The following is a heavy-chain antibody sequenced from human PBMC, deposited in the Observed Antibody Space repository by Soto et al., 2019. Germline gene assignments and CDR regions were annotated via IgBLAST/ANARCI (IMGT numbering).Heavy chain of an antibody. CDR3: ARAGGTLRDWEH. D-gene: IGHD3-9*01. J-gene: IGHJ4*02. CDR1: GYTFVTYG. V-gene: IGHV1-18*01. CDR2: ISAYNGNT. Sequence: ASVKVSCKASGYTFVTYGISWVRQAPGQGLQWMGWISAYNGNTNYAHKLQGRVTMTTDTSTSTAYMELRSLRSDDTAIYYCARAGGTLRDWEHWGEGTLVSVCS.